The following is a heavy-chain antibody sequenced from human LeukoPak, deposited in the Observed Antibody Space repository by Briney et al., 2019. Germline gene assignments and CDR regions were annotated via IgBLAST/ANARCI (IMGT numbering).Heavy chain of an antibody. J-gene: IGHJ6*02. D-gene: IGHD5-18*01. V-gene: IGHV1-18*01. CDR1: GYTFTSYG. Sequence: GASVKVSCKASGYTFTSYGISWVRQAPGQGLELMGWISAYNGNTNYSQKLQGRVSMTTDTSTSTAYMELRSLRSDDTAVYYCARRSYGYGWVDVWGQGTTVTVSS. CDR3: ARRSYGYGWVDV. CDR2: ISAYNGNT.